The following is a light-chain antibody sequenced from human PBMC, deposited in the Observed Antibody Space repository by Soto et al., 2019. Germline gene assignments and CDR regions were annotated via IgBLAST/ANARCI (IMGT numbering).Light chain of an antibody. CDR3: VLFMGSGIWV. CDR2: STS. CDR1: SGSVSTSYF. J-gene: IGLJ2*01. Sequence: QAVVTQEPSFSVSPGGTVTLTCGLSSGSVSTSYFPSWYQQTPGQAPRTLIHSTSTRSSGVPDRFSGSILENKAALTITGARADDESDYYCVLFMGSGIWVFGGGTKLTVL. V-gene: IGLV8-61*01.